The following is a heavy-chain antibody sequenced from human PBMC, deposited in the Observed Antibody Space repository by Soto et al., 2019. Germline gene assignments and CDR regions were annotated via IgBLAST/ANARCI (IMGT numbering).Heavy chain of an antibody. CDR3: ARGGGDCYSDYYYYGMDV. D-gene: IGHD2-21*02. CDR1: GFTVSSNY. CDR2: IYSCGST. V-gene: IGHV3-66*03. Sequence: EVQLVESGGGLIQPGGSLRLSCAASGFTVSSNYMSWVRQAPGKGLEWVSVIYSCGSTYYVDSVKGRFTISRDNSKNTLYLQMNSLRAEDTAVYYCARGGGDCYSDYYYYGMDVWGQGTTVTVSS. J-gene: IGHJ6*02.